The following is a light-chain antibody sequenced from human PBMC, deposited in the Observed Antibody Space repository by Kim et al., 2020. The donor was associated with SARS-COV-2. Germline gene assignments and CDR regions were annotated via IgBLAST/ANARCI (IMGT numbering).Light chain of an antibody. J-gene: IGKJ2*01. Sequence: SASVGDRDTITRRASQGISRSLAWYQQKPGTAPTLLIYGASILQSGVPSRFSGSGSGTDFTLTISSLQPEDCATYYCQQLNSFPRTFGQGTKLEI. CDR2: GAS. CDR1: QGISRS. V-gene: IGKV1-9*01. CDR3: QQLNSFPRT.